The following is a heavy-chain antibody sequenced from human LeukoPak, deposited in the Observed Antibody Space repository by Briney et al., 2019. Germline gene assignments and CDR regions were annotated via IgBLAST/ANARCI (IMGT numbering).Heavy chain of an antibody. D-gene: IGHD3-10*01. CDR1: GGSISSGDYY. J-gene: IGHJ5*02. V-gene: IGHV4-30-4*08. CDR2: IYYSGST. CDR3: AREGPAFLVRGVRTLDP. Sequence: TLSLTCTVSGGSISSGDYYWSWIRQPPGKGVEWIGYIYYSGSTYYNPSLKSRVTISVDTSKNQFSLKLSSVTAADTAVYYCAREGPAFLVRGVRTLDPWGQGTLVTVSS.